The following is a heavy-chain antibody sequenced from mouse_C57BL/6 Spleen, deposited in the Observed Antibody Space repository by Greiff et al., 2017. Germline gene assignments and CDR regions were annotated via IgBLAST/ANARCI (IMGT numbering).Heavy chain of an antibody. CDR2: ISSGSSTI. CDR1: GFTFSDYG. V-gene: IGHV5-17*01. D-gene: IGHD2-1*01. J-gene: IGHJ4*01. Sequence: EVKVVESGGGLVKPGGSLKLSCAASGFTFSDYGMHWVRQAPEKGLEWVAYISSGSSTIYYADTVKGRFTISRDNAKNTLFLQMTSLRSEDTAMYYCASNYVGAMDYWGQGTSVTVSS. CDR3: ASNYVGAMDY.